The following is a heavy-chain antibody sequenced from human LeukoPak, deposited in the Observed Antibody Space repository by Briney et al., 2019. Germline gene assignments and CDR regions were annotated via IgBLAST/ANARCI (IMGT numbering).Heavy chain of an antibody. V-gene: IGHV4-59*01. CDR3: ARVSGYDWESFHDY. CDR1: GGSISSYY. CDR2: IYYSGSA. Sequence: SETLSLTRTVSGGSISSYYWSWIRQPPGKGLEWIGYIYYSGSANYNPSLKSRVTISVDTSKNQFSLRLSSVTAADTAVYYCARVSGYDWESFHDYWGQGILVTVSS. J-gene: IGHJ4*02. D-gene: IGHD5-12*01.